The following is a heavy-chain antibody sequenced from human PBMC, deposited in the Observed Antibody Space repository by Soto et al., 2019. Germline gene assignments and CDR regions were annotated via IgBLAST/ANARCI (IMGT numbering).Heavy chain of an antibody. V-gene: IGHV3-11*01. CDR3: ATYDFWSGYYLTFDI. D-gene: IGHD3-3*01. CDR2: ISSSGSTI. J-gene: IGHJ3*02. CDR1: GFTFSDYY. Sequence: QVQLVESGGGLVKPGGSLRLSCAASGFTFSDYYMSWIRQAPGKGLEWGSYISSSGSTIYYADSVKGRFTISRDNAKTSLYLQMNSLRAEDTAVYYCATYDFWSGYYLTFDIWGQGTMVTVSS.